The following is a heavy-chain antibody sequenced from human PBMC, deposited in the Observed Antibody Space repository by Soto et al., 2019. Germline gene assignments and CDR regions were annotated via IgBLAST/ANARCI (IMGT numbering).Heavy chain of an antibody. CDR1: GFTFSSYE. V-gene: IGHV3-48*03. J-gene: IGHJ4*02. Sequence: GSLMLSRAASGFTFSSYELNWVRQAPGKGLEWVSYISSSGSTIYYADSVKGRFTISRDNAKNSLYLQMNSLRAEDTAVYYCAREGDDYGDYQNDFDYWGQGTLVTVSS. CDR2: ISSSGSTI. D-gene: IGHD4-17*01. CDR3: AREGDDYGDYQNDFDY.